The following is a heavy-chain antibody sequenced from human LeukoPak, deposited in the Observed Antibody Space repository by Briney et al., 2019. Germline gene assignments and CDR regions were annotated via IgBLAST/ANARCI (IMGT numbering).Heavy chain of an antibody. D-gene: IGHD1-20*01. CDR1: GYSFTSYW. V-gene: IGHV5-51*01. J-gene: IGHJ3*02. CDR3: ARQRPGITGTTGAFDI. CDR2: IYPGDSDT. Sequence: GESLKISCKGSGYSFTSYWIGWVRQMPGKGLEWMGIIYPGDSDTRYSPSFQGQVTISADKSISTAYLQWSSLRASDTAMYYCARQRPGITGTTGAFDIWGQGTMVTVSS.